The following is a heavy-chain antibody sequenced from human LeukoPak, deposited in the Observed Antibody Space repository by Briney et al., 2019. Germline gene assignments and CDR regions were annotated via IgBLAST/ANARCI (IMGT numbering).Heavy chain of an antibody. V-gene: IGHV3-48*02. CDR1: GFTFSSYS. Sequence: GGSLRLSCAASGFTFSSYSMNWVRQAPGKGLEWVSYISSSGTTIYYADSVKGRFTISRDNAKNSLYLQMNSLRDEDTAVYYCARVWGLAVAGGEMEYWGQGTLVTVSS. CDR3: ARVWGLAVAGGEMEY. D-gene: IGHD6-13*01. J-gene: IGHJ4*02. CDR2: ISSSGTTI.